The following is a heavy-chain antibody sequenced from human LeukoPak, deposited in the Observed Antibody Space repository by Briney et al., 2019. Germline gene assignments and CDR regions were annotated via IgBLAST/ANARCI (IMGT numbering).Heavy chain of an antibody. CDR1: GGSFSGYY. J-gene: IGHJ5*02. CDR2: INHSGST. CDR3: ARLGPNWFDP. D-gene: IGHD1-26*01. V-gene: IGHV4-34*01. Sequence: PSETLSLTCAVYGGSFSGYYWSWIRQPPGKGLEWIGEINHSGSTNYNPSLKSRVTISVDTSKNQFSLKLSSVTAADTAVYYCARLGPNWFDPWGQEPRHTLSS.